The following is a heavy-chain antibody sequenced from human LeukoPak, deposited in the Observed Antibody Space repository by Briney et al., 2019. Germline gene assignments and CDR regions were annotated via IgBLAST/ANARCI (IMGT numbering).Heavy chain of an antibody. CDR1: GFTFRSFC. CDR3: ARDTKN. D-gene: IGHD2-8*01. CDR2: IYSGDST. V-gene: IGHV3-53*01. J-gene: IGHJ4*02. Sequence: GGSLRLSCAASGFTFRSFCMRWVRQAPGKGLEWVSVIYSGDSTYCAASVKGRFTISRDNSKNTLYLQMNSLRAEDTAVYYCARDTKNWGQGTLVTVSS.